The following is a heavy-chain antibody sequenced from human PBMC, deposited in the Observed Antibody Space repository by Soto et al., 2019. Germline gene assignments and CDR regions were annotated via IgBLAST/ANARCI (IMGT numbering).Heavy chain of an antibody. CDR3: ARHGDLGELSFGFDP. V-gene: IGHV4-39*01. CDR2: IYYSGST. CDR1: GGSISSSSYY. Sequence: ASGTLSLTCTVSGGSISSSSYYWGWIRQPPGKGLEWIGSIYYSGSTYYNPSLKSRVTISVDTSKNQFSLKLSSVTAADTAVYYCARHGDLGELSFGFDPWGQGTLVTVS. J-gene: IGHJ5*02. D-gene: IGHD3-16*02.